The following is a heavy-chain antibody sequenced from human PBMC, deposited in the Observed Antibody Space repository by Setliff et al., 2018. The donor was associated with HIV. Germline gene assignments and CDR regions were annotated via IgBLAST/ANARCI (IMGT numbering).Heavy chain of an antibody. CDR3: ATNELESDYYNYYMDA. Sequence: GGSRRRSCAASGFTFSGYEMNWVRQAPGKGLEWIASISGSGRTLNYADSVKGRFTISRDNAKNLLFLQMNSLRAEDTAVYYCATNELESDYYNYYMDAWGKGTTVTVSS. D-gene: IGHD1-1*01. CDR2: ISGSGRTL. V-gene: IGHV3-48*03. CDR1: GFTFSGYE. J-gene: IGHJ6*03.